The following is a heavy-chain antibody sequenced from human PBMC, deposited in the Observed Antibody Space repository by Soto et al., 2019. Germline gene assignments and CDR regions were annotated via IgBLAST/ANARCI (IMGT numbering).Heavy chain of an antibody. CDR3: ASMNYYDSSGYEAPLDY. V-gene: IGHV1-69*13. Sequence: ASVKVSCKASGGTFSSYAISWVRQAPGQGLEWMGGIIPIFGTANYAQKFQGRVTITADESTSTAYMELSSLRSEDTAVYYCASMNYYDSSGYEAPLDYWGQGTLVTVSS. D-gene: IGHD3-22*01. CDR1: GGTFSSYA. J-gene: IGHJ4*02. CDR2: IIPIFGTA.